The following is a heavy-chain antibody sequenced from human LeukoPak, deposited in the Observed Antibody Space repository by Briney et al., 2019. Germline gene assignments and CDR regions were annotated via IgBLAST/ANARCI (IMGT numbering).Heavy chain of an antibody. CDR2: VNHSGST. J-gene: IGHJ4*02. CDR3: ARGKPGYYYDSRGYSH. CDR1: GGSFSGYY. Sequence: MSSETLSLTCAVYGGSFSGYYWSWIRQPPGKGLEWIGEVNHSGSTNYNPSLKSRVTISVDTSKNQFSLKLSSVTAADTAVYYCARGKPGYYYDSRGYSHWGQGTLVTVSS. D-gene: IGHD3-22*01. V-gene: IGHV4-34*01.